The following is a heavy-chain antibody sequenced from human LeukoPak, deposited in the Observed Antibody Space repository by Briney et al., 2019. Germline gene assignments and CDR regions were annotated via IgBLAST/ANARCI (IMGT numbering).Heavy chain of an antibody. Sequence: GGSLRLSCAASGFTFSSYAMHWVRQAPGKGLEWVAVISYDGSNKYYADSVKGRFTISRDNSKNTLYLQMSSLRAEDTAVYYCARDLGDIVVVPAAHWGQGTLVTVSS. V-gene: IGHV3-30*04. CDR1: GFTFSSYA. CDR2: ISYDGSNK. J-gene: IGHJ4*02. CDR3: ARDLGDIVVVPAAH. D-gene: IGHD2-2*01.